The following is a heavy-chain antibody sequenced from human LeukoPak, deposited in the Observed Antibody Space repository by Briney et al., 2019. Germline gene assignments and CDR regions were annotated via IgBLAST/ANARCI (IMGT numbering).Heavy chain of an antibody. D-gene: IGHD3-10*01. Sequence: GGSLRLSCAASGFTFSSYSMNWVRQAPGKGLEWVSYIRSSSSTIYHADSVKGRFTISRDNAKNSLYLQMNSLRDEDTAVYYCARDLGLIWFGELGAAFDIWGQGTVVTVSS. CDR3: ARDLGLIWFGELGAAFDI. J-gene: IGHJ3*02. V-gene: IGHV3-48*02. CDR2: IRSSSSTI. CDR1: GFTFSSYS.